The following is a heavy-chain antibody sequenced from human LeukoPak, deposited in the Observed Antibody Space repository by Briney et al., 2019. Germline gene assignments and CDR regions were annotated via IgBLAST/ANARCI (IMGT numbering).Heavy chain of an antibody. J-gene: IGHJ6*04. V-gene: IGHV3-11*06. D-gene: IGHD3-9*01. CDR2: ISSSSSYT. CDR3: ARCGGKRYFEVYYGMDV. Sequence: PGRSLRLSCAASGFTFSDYYMSWIRQTPGKGLEWVSYISSSSSYTNYADSVKGRFTISRDNAKNSLYLQMNSLRAEDTAVYYCARCGGKRYFEVYYGMDVWGKGTTVTVSS. CDR1: GFTFSDYY.